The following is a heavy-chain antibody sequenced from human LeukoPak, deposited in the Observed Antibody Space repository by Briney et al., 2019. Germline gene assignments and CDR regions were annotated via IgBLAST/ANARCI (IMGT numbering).Heavy chain of an antibody. CDR1: GGSFSGYY. V-gene: IGHV4-34*01. CDR2: INHSGST. J-gene: IGHJ4*02. CDR3: ARGGSNTAMVRGVYFDY. D-gene: IGHD5-18*01. Sequence: SETLSPTCAVYGGSFSGYYWSWIRPPPGKGLEWIGEINHSGSTNYNPSLKSRVTISVDTSKNQFSLKLSSVTAADTAVYYCARGGSNTAMVRGVYFDYWGQGTLVTVSS.